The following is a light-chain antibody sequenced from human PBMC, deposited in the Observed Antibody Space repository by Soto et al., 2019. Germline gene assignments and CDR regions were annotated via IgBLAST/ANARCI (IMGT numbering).Light chain of an antibody. CDR2: DAS. Sequence: IQMTQSPSSLSASVGDRVTLTCQASHDIRDHLNWYQQKPGKPPKLLIYDASNLQTGVPSRFSGSGSGTDFTFTISSLEPEDFATYYCHYRNGRPPITFGQGTRLEI. CDR3: HYRNGRPPIT. V-gene: IGKV1-33*01. J-gene: IGKJ5*01. CDR1: HDIRDH.